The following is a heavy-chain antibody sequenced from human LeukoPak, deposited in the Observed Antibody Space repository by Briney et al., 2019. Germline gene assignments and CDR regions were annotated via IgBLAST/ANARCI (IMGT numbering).Heavy chain of an antibody. V-gene: IGHV4-61*01. CDR3: ARGAAAMAIPFDY. J-gene: IGHJ4*02. Sequence: SETLSLTCTVSGGSVSSGSYYWSWIRQPPGKGLEWIGYIYYSGSTNYNPSLKSRVTISVDTSKNQFSLKLSSVTAADTAVYYCARGAAAMAIPFDYWGQGTLVTVSS. D-gene: IGHD5-18*01. CDR1: GGSVSSGSYY. CDR2: IYYSGST.